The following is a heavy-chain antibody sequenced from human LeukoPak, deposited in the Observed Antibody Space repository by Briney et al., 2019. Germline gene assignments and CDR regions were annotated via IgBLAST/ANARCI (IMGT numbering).Heavy chain of an antibody. D-gene: IGHD4-17*01. J-gene: IGHJ2*01. Sequence: GGSLRLSCAASGFSFSDYFISWIRQAPGKGLEWVSSIGSSGSIIYYADSVKGRFSISRDNAKNSVYLQMNSLHAEDTAVYYCARWGIYGDSRNWYFDIWGRGTLVTVS. V-gene: IGHV3-11*01. CDR1: GFSFSDYF. CDR3: ARWGIYGDSRNWYFDI. CDR2: IGSSGSII.